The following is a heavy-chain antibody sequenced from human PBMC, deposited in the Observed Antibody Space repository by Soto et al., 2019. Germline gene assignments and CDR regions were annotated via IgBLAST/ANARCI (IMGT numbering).Heavy chain of an antibody. CDR1: GGCIYRSSYY. CDR2: IDYNGVT. CDR3: GKVLVGATGHTDSDS. Sequence: SETLSLTCTVSGGCIYRSSYYWGWIRQPPGRGLEWIGNIDYNGVTYSNPSLKSRVTISRETSKNQFSLKLTSVTAADTALYYCGKVLVGATGHTDSDSWGPGTLVTV. D-gene: IGHD2-15*01. V-gene: IGHV4-39*01. J-gene: IGHJ4*02.